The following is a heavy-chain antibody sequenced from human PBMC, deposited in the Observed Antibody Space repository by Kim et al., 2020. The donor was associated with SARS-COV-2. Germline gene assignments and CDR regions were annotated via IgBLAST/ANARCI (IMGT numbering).Heavy chain of an antibody. Sequence: GGSLRLSCAASGFSFDDYAMHWDRQVPGKGLEWVSGISWNSGSIAYSDSVKGRFTVSRDNAKNSLYLQMDSLRPEDTAFYYCAKGLSTVTSYGMDVWGQGTTVTVSS. V-gene: IGHV3-9*01. CDR2: ISWNSGSI. D-gene: IGHD4-17*01. CDR1: GFSFDDYA. CDR3: AKGLSTVTSYGMDV. J-gene: IGHJ6*02.